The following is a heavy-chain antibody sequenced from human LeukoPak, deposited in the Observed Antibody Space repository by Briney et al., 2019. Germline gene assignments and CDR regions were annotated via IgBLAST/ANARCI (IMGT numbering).Heavy chain of an antibody. J-gene: IGHJ4*02. CDR1: GFTFTSSA. CDR3: AARTYYDILTGYYDY. V-gene: IGHV1-58*01. CDR2: IVVGSGNT. D-gene: IGHD3-9*01. Sequence: TSVKVSCKASGFTFTSSAVQWVRQARGQRLEWIGWIVVGSGNTNYAQKFQERVTITGDMSTSTAYMELSSLRSEDTAVYYCAARTYYDILTGYYDYWGQGTLVTVSS.